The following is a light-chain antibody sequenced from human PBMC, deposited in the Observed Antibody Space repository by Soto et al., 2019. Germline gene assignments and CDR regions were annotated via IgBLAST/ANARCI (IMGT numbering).Light chain of an antibody. J-gene: IGKJ2*01. CDR1: QSVLYTSNNKNY. CDR2: WAS. Sequence: DIVMTQSPGSLAVSLGERATINCKSSQSVLYTSNNKNYLAWYQQKTGQPPKLLIYWASARESGVPDRFSGSGSGTECTLTISSLQAEDVAVYYCQQYYGSPYTFGQGTKLEIK. V-gene: IGKV4-1*01. CDR3: QQYYGSPYT.